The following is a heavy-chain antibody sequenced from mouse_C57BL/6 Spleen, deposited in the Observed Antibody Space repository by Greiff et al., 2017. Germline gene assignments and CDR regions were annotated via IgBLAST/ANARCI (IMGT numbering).Heavy chain of an antibody. V-gene: IGHV1-64*01. CDR1: GYTFTSYW. CDR3: ASEEGDYVFDY. J-gene: IGHJ2*01. CDR2: IHPNSGST. D-gene: IGHD2-13*01. Sequence: QVQLQQPGAELVKPGASVKLSCKASGYTFTSYWMHWVKQRPGQGLEWIGMIHPNSGSTNYNEKFKSKAILTVDKSSSTAYMQLSSLTSEDSAVYYWASEEGDYVFDYWGKGTTLTVS.